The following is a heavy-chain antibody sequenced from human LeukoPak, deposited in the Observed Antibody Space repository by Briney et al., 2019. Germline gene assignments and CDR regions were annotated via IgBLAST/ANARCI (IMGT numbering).Heavy chain of an antibody. CDR3: ARGIATKAFTPDY. CDR2: MSWNRGSI. D-gene: IGHD5-24*01. J-gene: IGHJ4*02. CDR1: GFTFDDYA. V-gene: IGHV3-9*01. Sequence: PGGSLRLSCAASGFTFDDYAMHWVRQAPGKGLEWVSGMSWNRGSIGYADSVKGRFTISRENAKKSLDMQMNNLRVEDSAIYYCARGIATKAFTPDYWGQGTVVTVSS.